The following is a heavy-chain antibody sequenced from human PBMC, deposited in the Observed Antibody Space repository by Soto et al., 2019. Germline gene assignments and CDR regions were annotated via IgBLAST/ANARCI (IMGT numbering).Heavy chain of an antibody. D-gene: IGHD1-1*01. CDR2: IIPILGIA. J-gene: IGHJ4*02. V-gene: IGHV1-69*02. CDR3: AGHRKSGYYWNGYYFDY. CDR1: GGTFSSYT. Sequence: QVQLVQSGAEVKKPGSSVKVSCKASGGTFSSYTISWVRQAPGQGLEWMGRIIPILGIANYAQKFQGRVTMTAGNSTRTACRGLSSLRSENTAVYYSAGHRKSGYYWNGYYFDYWGQGTLVTVSS.